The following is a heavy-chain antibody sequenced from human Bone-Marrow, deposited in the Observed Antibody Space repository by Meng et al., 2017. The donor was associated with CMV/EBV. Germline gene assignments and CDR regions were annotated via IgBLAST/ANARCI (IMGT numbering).Heavy chain of an antibody. CDR2: TYYRSKWYN. CDR1: GDSVSSKSAA. CDR3: HRGYYYHRRAFDI. D-gene: IGHD3-22*01. Sequence: SQTLSLTCAISGDSVSSKSAAWNWIRQSPSRGLEWLGRTYYRSKWYNDYAVFVQSRISINPDTSKNRFSLQLNSVTPEDTAVYYCHRGYYYHRRAFDIWGQGTMVTVSS. V-gene: IGHV6-1*01. J-gene: IGHJ3*02.